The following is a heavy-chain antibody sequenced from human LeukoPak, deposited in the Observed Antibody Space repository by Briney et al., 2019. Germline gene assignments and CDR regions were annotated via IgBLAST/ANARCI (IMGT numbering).Heavy chain of an antibody. V-gene: IGHV1-2*02. CDR2: INPNSGGT. D-gene: IGHD2-15*01. CDR1: GYTFTGYY. J-gene: IGHJ5*02. CDR3: ARGLGYCSGGSCYDSWFDP. Sequence: GASVKVSCKASGYTFTGYYMHWVRQAPGQGLEWMGWINPNSGGTNYAQKFQSRVTMTRDTSISTAYMELSRLRSDDTAVYYCARGLGYCSGGSCYDSWFDPWGQGTLVTVSS.